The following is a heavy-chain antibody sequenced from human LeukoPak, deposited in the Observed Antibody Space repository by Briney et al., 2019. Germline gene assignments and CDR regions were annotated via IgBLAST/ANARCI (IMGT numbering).Heavy chain of an antibody. CDR1: GGTFSSYA. CDR2: IIPIFGAA. J-gene: IGHJ6*02. CDR3: ARALGYCTNGVCFPIYYYYYGMDV. Sequence: SVKVSCKASGGTFSSYAISWVRQAPGQGLEWMGGIIPIFGAANYAQKFQGRVTITADESTSTAYMELSSLRSEDTAVYYCARALGYCTNGVCFPIYYYYYGMDVWGQGTTVTVSS. D-gene: IGHD2-8*01. V-gene: IGHV1-69*01.